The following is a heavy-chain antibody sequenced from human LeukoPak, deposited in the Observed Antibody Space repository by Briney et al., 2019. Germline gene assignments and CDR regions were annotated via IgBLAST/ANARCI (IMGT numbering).Heavy chain of an antibody. CDR1: GGSISSGGYY. Sequence: SETLSLTCTVSGGSISSGGYYSSWIRQHPGKGLEWIGYIYYSGSTYYNPSLRSRVTISVDTSKNQFSLKLSSVTAADTVVYYCARDLLGVRGLSWFDPWGQGTLVTVSS. J-gene: IGHJ5*02. CDR2: IYYSGST. V-gene: IGHV4-31*03. D-gene: IGHD3-10*01. CDR3: ARDLLGVRGLSWFDP.